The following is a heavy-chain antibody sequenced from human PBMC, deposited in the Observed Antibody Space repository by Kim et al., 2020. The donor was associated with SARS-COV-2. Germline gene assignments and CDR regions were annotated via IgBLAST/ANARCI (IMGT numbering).Heavy chain of an antibody. CDR1: GGSISSSSYY. V-gene: IGHV4-39*02. CDR2: IYYSGST. J-gene: IGHJ3*02. D-gene: IGHD3-22*01. CDR3: AREGDWEMIVATGDAFDI. Sequence: SETLSLTCTVSGGSISSSSYYWGWIRQPPGKGLEWIGSIYYSGSTYYNPSLKSRATISVDTSKNQFSLKLSSVTAADTAVYYCAREGDWEMIVATGDAFDIWGQGTMVTVSS.